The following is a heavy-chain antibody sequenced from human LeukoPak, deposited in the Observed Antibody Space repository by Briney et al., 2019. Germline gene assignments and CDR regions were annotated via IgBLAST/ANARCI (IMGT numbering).Heavy chain of an antibody. CDR3: ARKMIRGGHPRRYFDF. V-gene: IGHV3-74*03. D-gene: IGHD3-22*01. J-gene: IGHJ4*01. CDR2: TSNDGTII. Sequence: GSLLLSSASSGFIFGDYLMHWVRPAPGERPVWVSRTSNDGTIIEYAEFVKGRFTMSRENAQNTVSLQMNSLRVEDGAVYYCARKMIRGGHPRRYFDFWGGEARVTVS. CDR1: GFIFGDYL.